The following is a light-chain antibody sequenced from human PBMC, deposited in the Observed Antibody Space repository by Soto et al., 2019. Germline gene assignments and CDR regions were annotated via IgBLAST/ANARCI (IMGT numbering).Light chain of an antibody. CDR3: QVWDRNPVGYV. Sequence: SYELTQPVSVSVALGQTARITCGGNNIGSKNVQWYQQKPGQAPVLLIYRDSIRPSGIPERFSGSNSGNTATLTISRAQAGDEANYYCQVWDRNPVGYVFGTGTKLTVL. CDR1: NIGSKN. CDR2: RDS. V-gene: IGLV3-9*01. J-gene: IGLJ1*01.